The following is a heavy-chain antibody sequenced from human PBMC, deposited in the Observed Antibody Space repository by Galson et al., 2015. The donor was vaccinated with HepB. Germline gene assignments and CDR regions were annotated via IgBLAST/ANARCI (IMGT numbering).Heavy chain of an antibody. CDR1: GYSFTSYW. D-gene: IGHD2-15*01. CDR2: IYPGDSES. J-gene: IGHJ3*02. CDR3: ARPYCSGYGCYSGAFDM. V-gene: IGHV5-51*03. Sequence: QSGAEVKKPGESLKISCTGFGYSFTSYWIGWVRQMPGKGLEWMGIIYPGDSESRYSPSFQGQVTISGDKSISTAYLQWSSLKASDTAIYYCARPYCSGYGCYSGAFDMWGQGTMVTVSS.